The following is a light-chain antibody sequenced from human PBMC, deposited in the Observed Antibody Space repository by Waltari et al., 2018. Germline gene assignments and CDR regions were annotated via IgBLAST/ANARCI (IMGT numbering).Light chain of an antibody. CDR3: CSYAGSYPWV. CDR1: SSDVGGYKY. CDR2: DVT. Sequence: HSALTQPRSVSGSPGQSVTISCTGTSSDVGGYKYVSWYQQHPGKAPKLMIYDVTKRPSGVPDRFSGSKSGNTASLTISGLQAEDDADYYCCSYAGSYPWVFGGGTKLTVL. J-gene: IGLJ3*02. V-gene: IGLV2-11*01.